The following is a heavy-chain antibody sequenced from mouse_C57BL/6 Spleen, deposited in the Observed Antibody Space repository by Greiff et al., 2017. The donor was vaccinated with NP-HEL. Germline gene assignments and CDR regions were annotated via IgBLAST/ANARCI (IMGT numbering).Heavy chain of an antibody. CDR2: IWPGGGT. D-gene: IGHD1-1*01. Sequence: QVQLQQSGPGLVAPSQSLSITCTVSGFSLTSYAISWVRQPPGKGLEWLGVIWPGGGTNYNSALISRLSISKDNSKSQVFLKMNSLQTDDTARYYCARHRMTTVVASPFAYWGQGTLVTVSA. V-gene: IGHV2-9-1*01. J-gene: IGHJ3*01. CDR1: GFSLTSYA. CDR3: ARHRMTTVVASPFAY.